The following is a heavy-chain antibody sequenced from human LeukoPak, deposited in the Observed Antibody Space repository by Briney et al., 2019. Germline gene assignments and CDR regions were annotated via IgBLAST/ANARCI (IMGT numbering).Heavy chain of an antibody. CDR1: GYTFTSYG. J-gene: IGHJ5*02. CDR2: ISAYNGNT. Sequence: VASVKVSCKASGYTFTSYGISWVRQAPGQGLEWMGWISAYNGNTNYAQKLQGRLSLTRDMSTSTDYMELSSLRSEDTAVYYCARDNSVGDTAWWFDPWGQGTLVTVSS. V-gene: IGHV1-18*01. CDR3: ARDNSVGDTAWWFDP. D-gene: IGHD1-26*01.